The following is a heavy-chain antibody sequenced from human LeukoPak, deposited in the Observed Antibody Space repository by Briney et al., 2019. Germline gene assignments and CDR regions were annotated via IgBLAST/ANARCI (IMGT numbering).Heavy chain of an antibody. CDR2: IYSGGST. CDR3: ASTSVTTGPYYYYYGMDV. V-gene: IGHV3-66*01. J-gene: IGHJ6*02. CDR1: GFTVSTTY. Sequence: GGSLRLSCAASGFTVSTTYMSWVRQAPGKGLDWGSVIYSGGSTSSAESVKGRFTISRDNSKNTLYLQMNSLRAEDTAVYYCASTSVTTGPYYYYYGMDVWGQGTTVTVSS. D-gene: IGHD4-17*01.